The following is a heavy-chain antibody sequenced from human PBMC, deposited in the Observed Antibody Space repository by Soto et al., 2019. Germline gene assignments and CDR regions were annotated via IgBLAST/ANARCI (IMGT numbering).Heavy chain of an antibody. CDR3: ALAVGSSGRGDWFDP. CDR2: FDPEDGET. CDR1: GYSFTSNG. Sequence: ASVKVSCKASGYSFTSNGISWVRQAPGKGLEWMGGFDPEDGETIYAQKFQGRVTMTEDTSTDTAYMELSSLRSEDTAVYYFALAVGSSGRGDWFDPWGQGTLVTVSS. D-gene: IGHD6-19*01. V-gene: IGHV1-24*01. J-gene: IGHJ5*02.